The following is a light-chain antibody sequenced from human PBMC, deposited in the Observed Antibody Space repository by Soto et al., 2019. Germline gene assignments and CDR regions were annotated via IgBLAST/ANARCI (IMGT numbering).Light chain of an antibody. CDR2: GAS. CDR3: QQRSNWLPIT. J-gene: IGKJ5*01. Sequence: EIVLTQSPDILSLSPGERAVLSCRASQSVTNNYLAWYQQKFGQAPRLLIYGASSRATDIPDRFSGSGSGTAFTLTISSLEPEDFAVYYCQQRSNWLPITFGQGTRLEIK. CDR1: QSVTNNY. V-gene: IGKV3D-20*02.